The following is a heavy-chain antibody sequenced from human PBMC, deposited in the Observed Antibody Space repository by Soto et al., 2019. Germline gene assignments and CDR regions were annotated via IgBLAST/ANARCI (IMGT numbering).Heavy chain of an antibody. J-gene: IGHJ5*01. CDR2: VSSSADAT. D-gene: IGHD3-10*01. V-gene: IGHV3-23*01. CDR1: GFIFSSYD. Sequence: ESGGGLVQPGGSLRLSCAASGFIFSSYDMAWVRQAPGKGLEWVSTVSSSADATQYADSVKGRFTISRDNSKNTLYLEMNNLGDEDTATYYCAKSYFFSWYDSWGQGTLVTVSS. CDR3: AKSYFFSWYDS.